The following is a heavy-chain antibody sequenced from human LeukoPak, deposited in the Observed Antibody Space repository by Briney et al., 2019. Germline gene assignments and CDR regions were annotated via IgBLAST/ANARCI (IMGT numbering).Heavy chain of an antibody. J-gene: IGHJ4*02. CDR1: GGSINTYH. CDR3: ARESSFEPGIVDS. Sequence: PSETLSLTCTVSGGSINTYHWSWIRQPAGKGLEWVGRVYTSGNTNYNPSLKSRVTMSVDTSKNQFSLKLTSVTAADTAVYFCARESSFEPGIVDSWGQGPLVTVSS. D-gene: IGHD1-26*01. CDR2: VYTSGNT. V-gene: IGHV4-4*07.